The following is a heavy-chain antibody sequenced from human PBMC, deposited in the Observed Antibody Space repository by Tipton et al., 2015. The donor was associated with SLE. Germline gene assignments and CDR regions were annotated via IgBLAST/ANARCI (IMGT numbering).Heavy chain of an antibody. D-gene: IGHD1-26*01. V-gene: IGHV4-59*01. CDR2: ISYGGGT. J-gene: IGHJ4*02. Sequence: TLSLTCSVSGGSISSNSWIWIRQPPGKGLDWIGYISYGGGTNYNPSLKSRVTISVDKSKNQFSLKLNSVTAADTAVYYCARGEWELYFDYWGQGTLVTVSS. CDR1: GGSISSNS. CDR3: ARGEWELYFDY.